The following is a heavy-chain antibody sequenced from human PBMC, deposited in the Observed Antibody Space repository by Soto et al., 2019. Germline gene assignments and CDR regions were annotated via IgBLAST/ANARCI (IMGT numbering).Heavy chain of an antibody. CDR1: GGSFSGYY. D-gene: IGHD3-10*01. Sequence: QVQLQQWGAGLLKPSETLSLTCAVYGGSFSGYYWSWIRQPPGKGLEWIGEINHSGSTNYNPSLKSRVTISVDTSKNQFSLKLSSVTAADTAVYYCARGPTYYYGSGRELDYWGQGTPVTVSS. V-gene: IGHV4-34*01. CDR2: INHSGST. J-gene: IGHJ4*02. CDR3: ARGPTYYYGSGRELDY.